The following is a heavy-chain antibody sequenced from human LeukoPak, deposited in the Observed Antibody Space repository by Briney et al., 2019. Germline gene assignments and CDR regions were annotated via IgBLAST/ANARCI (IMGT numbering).Heavy chain of an antibody. J-gene: IGHJ6*02. V-gene: IGHV4-34*01. Sequence: PSETLSLTCAVYGGSFSGYYWSWIRQSPGKGLEWIGEINDSGSSDHNPSLKSRVIISVETSKNQFSLKLTSVTAADTAVYYCARRTVPAAPDPDYGRDVWGQGTTVTVS. CDR1: GGSFSGYY. D-gene: IGHD2-2*01. CDR2: INDSGSS. CDR3: ARRTVPAAPDPDYGRDV.